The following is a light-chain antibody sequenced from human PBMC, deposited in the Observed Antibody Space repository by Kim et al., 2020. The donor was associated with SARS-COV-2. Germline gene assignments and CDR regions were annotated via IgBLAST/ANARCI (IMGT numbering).Light chain of an antibody. Sequence: SASVGARVTITCQASQDMSNYLNWYQQKPGKAPKLLIYDASNLETGVPSRFSGSGAGTDFTFTISSLQPEDIATYYCQQYDNLPYTFGQGTKLEI. CDR3: QQYDNLPYT. V-gene: IGKV1-33*01. J-gene: IGKJ2*01. CDR2: DAS. CDR1: QDMSNY.